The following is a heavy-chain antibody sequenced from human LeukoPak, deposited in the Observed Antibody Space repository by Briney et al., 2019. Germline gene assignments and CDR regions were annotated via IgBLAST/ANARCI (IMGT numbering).Heavy chain of an antibody. CDR3: AREDVVLVDAVRYYYYGMDV. V-gene: IGHV1-46*01. CDR1: GYNFISYY. CDR2: INPSGGST. J-gene: IGHJ6*02. D-gene: IGHD2-8*01. Sequence: ASVKVSCKASGYNFISYYMHWVRQAPGQGLEWMGIINPSGGSTSYAQKYQDRVTMTRDTSTSTVYMELSSLKSEDTAVYYCAREDVVLVDAVRYYYYGMDVWGQGTTVTVSS.